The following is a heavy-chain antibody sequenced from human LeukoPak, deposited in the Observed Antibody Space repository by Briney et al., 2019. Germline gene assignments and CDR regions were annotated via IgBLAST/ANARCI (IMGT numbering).Heavy chain of an antibody. D-gene: IGHD3-10*01. CDR2: IWYDGSKK. Sequence: PGGSLRLSCAASGFTFSDYAMHWVRQAPGKGLEWVALIWYDGSKKYYADSVKGRFTISKDNSKNTLYLDMNSLRAEDTAMYYCARDRGHWFDHWGQGSLVTVSS. CDR3: ARDRGHWFDH. V-gene: IGHV3-33*08. CDR1: GFTFSDYA. J-gene: IGHJ5*02.